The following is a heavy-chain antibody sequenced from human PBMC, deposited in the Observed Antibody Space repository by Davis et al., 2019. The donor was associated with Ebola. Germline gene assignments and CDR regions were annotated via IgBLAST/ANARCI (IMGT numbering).Heavy chain of an antibody. J-gene: IGHJ5*02. D-gene: IGHD6-19*01. CDR2: INPSGGST. V-gene: IGHV1-46*01. CDR3: ARDRFSSGYLLITPDNWFDP. CDR1: GYTFTSYY. Sequence: AASVKVSCKASGYTFTSYYMHWVRQAPGQGLEWMGIINPSGGSTSYAQKFQGRVTMTRDTSTSTVYMGLSSLRSEDTAVYYCARDRFSSGYLLITPDNWFDPWGQGTLVTVSS.